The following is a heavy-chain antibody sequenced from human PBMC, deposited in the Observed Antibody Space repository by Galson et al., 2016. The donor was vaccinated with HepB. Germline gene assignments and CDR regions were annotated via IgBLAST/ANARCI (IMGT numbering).Heavy chain of an antibody. CDR3: VRGSTTASSSGWYDRNWFDP. D-gene: IGHD6-19*01. CDR1: GFTFRNFP. Sequence: SLRLSCAASGFTFRNFPMHWVRQAPGKGLEYVSGISSSGLSTSYANSVKGRLTISRDNSKNTLLLQVGSLRVEDIAIYYCVRGSTTASSSGWYDRNWFDPWGQGTLVTVSS. J-gene: IGHJ5*02. CDR2: ISSSGLST. V-gene: IGHV3-64*01.